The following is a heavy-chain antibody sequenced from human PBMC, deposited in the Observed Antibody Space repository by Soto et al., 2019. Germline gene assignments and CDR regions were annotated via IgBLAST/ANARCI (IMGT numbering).Heavy chain of an antibody. V-gene: IGHV3-23*01. CDR1: GFTFSNYA. Sequence: EVQVLESGGGLVQPGGSLRLSCAASGFTFSNYAMSWVRQAPGKGLEWVSTISGSGDNTDYVESVKGRFTISRDNSKNTLYLQMNSLRAEDTAVYYCAKDPLTVTPYFDYWGQGTLVTVSS. J-gene: IGHJ4*02. CDR3: AKDPLTVTPYFDY. CDR2: ISGSGDNT. D-gene: IGHD4-17*01.